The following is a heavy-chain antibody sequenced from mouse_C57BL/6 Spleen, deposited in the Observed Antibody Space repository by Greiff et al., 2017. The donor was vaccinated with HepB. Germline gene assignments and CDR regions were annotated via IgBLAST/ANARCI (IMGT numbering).Heavy chain of an antibody. J-gene: IGHJ4*01. CDR1: GFTFSDYY. CDR2: INYDGSST. Sequence: EVKLMESEGGLVQPGSSMKLSCTASGFTFSDYYMAWVRQVPEKGLEWVANINYDGSSTYYLDSLKSRFIISRDNAKNILYLQMSSLKSEDTATYYCARLTHYAMDYWGQGTSVTVSS. CDR3: ARLTHYAMDY. V-gene: IGHV5-16*01.